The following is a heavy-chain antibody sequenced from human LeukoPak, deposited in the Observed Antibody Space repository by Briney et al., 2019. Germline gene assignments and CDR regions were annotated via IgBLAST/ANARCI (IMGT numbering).Heavy chain of an antibody. Sequence: GGSLRLSCAASGFTFSSYWMHWVRQAPGKGLVWVSRINSDGSSTSYADSVKGRFTISRDNAKNTLYLQMNSLRAEDTAVYYCGRGEVGTRVDDFDYWGQGTLVTVSS. CDR3: GRGEVGTRVDDFDY. CDR1: GFTFSSYW. D-gene: IGHD1-26*01. V-gene: IGHV3-74*01. CDR2: INSDGSST. J-gene: IGHJ4*02.